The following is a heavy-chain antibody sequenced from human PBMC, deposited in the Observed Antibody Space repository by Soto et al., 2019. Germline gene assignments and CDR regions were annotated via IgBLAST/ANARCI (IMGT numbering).Heavy chain of an antibody. J-gene: IGHJ4*02. CDR3: ARNGVTYYYGSGSYSPFDY. D-gene: IGHD3-10*01. CDR2: IYYSGST. V-gene: IGHV4-59*01. Sequence: SETLALTCTVSGGSTSSYYWSWIRQPPGKGLEWIGYIYYSGSTNYNPSLKSRVTISVDTSKNQFSLKLSSVTAADTAVYYCARNGVTYYYGSGSYSPFDYWGQGTLVTVSS. CDR1: GGSTSSYY.